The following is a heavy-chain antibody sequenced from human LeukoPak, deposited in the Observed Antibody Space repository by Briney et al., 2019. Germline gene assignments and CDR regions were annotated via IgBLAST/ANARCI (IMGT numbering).Heavy chain of an antibody. CDR2: ISWNSGSI. V-gene: IGHV3-9*03. CDR3: AKDNYYGSGSYSDAFDI. Sequence: GGSLRLSCAASGFTFDDYAMHWVRQAPGKGLEWVSGISWNSGSIGYADSVKGRFTISRDNAKNSLYLQMNSLRAEDMALYYCAKDNYYGSGSYSDAFDIWGQGTMVTVSS. CDR1: GFTFDDYA. J-gene: IGHJ3*02. D-gene: IGHD3-10*01.